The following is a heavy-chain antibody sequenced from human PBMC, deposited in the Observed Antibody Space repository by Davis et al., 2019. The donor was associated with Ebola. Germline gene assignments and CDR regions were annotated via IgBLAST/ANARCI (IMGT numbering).Heavy chain of an antibody. J-gene: IGHJ6*02. CDR1: GFTFSSYG. CDR2: ISYDGSNK. D-gene: IGHD3-9*01. Sequence: GGSLRLSCAASGFTFSSYGMHWVRQAPGKGLEWVAVISYDGSNKYYADSVKGRFTISRDNSKNTLYLQMNSLRAEDTAVYYCARVYDILTGGMDVWGQGTTVTVSS. V-gene: IGHV3-30*03. CDR3: ARVYDILTGGMDV.